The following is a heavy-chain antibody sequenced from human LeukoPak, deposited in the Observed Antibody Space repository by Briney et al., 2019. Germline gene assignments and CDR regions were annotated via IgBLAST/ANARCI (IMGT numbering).Heavy chain of an antibody. CDR2: IYSSGNT. CDR3: ARHRNYYDSSGYGPFEY. CDR1: GASLGSSGYY. Sequence: SETLSLTCTVSGASLGSSGYYWGWIRQPPGKGLEWIGSIYSSGNTYYNPSLKSRVTISVDTSKNQFSLKLSSVTAADTAVYYCARHRNYYDSSGYGPFEYWGQGTLVTVSS. J-gene: IGHJ4*02. V-gene: IGHV4-39*01. D-gene: IGHD3-22*01.